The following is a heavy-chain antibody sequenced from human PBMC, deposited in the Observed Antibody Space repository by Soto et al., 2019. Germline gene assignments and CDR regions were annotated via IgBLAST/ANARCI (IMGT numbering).Heavy chain of an antibody. CDR3: AHSRGYDSSGYYLDEAFHI. V-gene: IGHV2-5*02. D-gene: IGHD3-22*01. J-gene: IGHJ3*02. CDR1: GFSLSTSGVG. Sequence: SGPTLVNPTHTLTLTCTFSGFSLSTSGVGVGWIRQPPGKALEWLALIYWDDDKQYSPSLKSRLTITKDTSKNQVVLTMSNIDPVDTATYYCAHSRGYDSSGYYLDEAFHIWGQGTMVTVAS. CDR2: IYWDDDK.